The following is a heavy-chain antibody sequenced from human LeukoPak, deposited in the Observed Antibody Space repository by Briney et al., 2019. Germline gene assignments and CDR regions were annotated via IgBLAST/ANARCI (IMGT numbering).Heavy chain of an antibody. D-gene: IGHD1-1*01. CDR2: INPSGGST. Sequence: ASVKVSCKASGYTFTSYYMHWVRQAPGQGLEWMGIINPSGGSTSYAQKFQGRVTMTRDTSTSTVYMELSSLRSDDTAAYYCARDRTSHPRLYGIDVWGQGTTVTVSS. CDR1: GYTFTSYY. CDR3: ARDRTSHPRLYGIDV. J-gene: IGHJ6*02. V-gene: IGHV1-46*01.